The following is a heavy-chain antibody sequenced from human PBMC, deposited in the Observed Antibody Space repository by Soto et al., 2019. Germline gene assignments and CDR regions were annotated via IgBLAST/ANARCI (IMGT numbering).Heavy chain of an antibody. V-gene: IGHV1-18*01. D-gene: IGHD3-10*01. CDR1: GYTFSSYG. CDR2: ISDYNGNT. CDR3: ARXGYYSGSGTYSPPRFYGMDV. Sequence: QAQLVQSGVEVKKAGASVKVSCKASGYTFSSYGISWARQAPGQGLEWMGWISDYNGNTQYAQKFQGRVFMTTDTATRTAYMELRGLRSDDTAVYFCARXGYYSGSGTYSPPRFYGMDVWGQGTTVTVSS. J-gene: IGHJ6*02.